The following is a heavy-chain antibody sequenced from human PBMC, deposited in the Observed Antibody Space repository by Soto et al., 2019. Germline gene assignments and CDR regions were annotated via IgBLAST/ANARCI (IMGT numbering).Heavy chain of an antibody. CDR2: INAGNGNT. CDR1: GYTFTGYA. V-gene: IGHV1-3*05. Sequence: QVQLVQSGAEEKKPGASVKVSCKASGYTFTGYAMHWVRQAPGQRLEWMGWINAGNGNTKYSQKFQGRVTITRDTSASTAQMELSSLRSEDTAVYYCARAVAVAADFDYWGQGTLVTVSS. D-gene: IGHD6-19*01. J-gene: IGHJ4*02. CDR3: ARAVAVAADFDY.